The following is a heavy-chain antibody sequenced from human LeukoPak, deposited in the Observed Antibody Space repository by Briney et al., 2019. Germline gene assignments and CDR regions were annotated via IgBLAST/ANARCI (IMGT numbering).Heavy chain of an antibody. Sequence: GGSLRLSCAASGFTFSSYGMHWVRQAPGKGLEWVALIWYDGSNKDYADSVKGRFTISRDNSKNTVYLQMNSLRAEDTAVYYCAKDYGFITPYCYFDLWGCGTLVTVSS. V-gene: IGHV3-33*06. CDR3: AKDYGFITPYCYFDL. CDR2: IWYDGSNK. CDR1: GFTFSSYG. J-gene: IGHJ2*01. D-gene: IGHD3-22*01.